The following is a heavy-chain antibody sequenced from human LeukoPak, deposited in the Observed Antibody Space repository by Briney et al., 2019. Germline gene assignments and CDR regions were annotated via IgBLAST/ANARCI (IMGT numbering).Heavy chain of an antibody. Sequence: ASVKVSCKASGYTFSSYAIQWVRQAPGQRLEWMGWINAGNGDTKYSQRFQGRVTITRDTSANTAYMELSSLRSEDTAVYYCARDLSEYYYDSTDAFYFDYWGQGTLVTVSS. V-gene: IGHV1-3*01. CDR3: ARDLSEYYYDSTDAFYFDY. CDR1: GYTFSSYA. J-gene: IGHJ4*02. CDR2: INAGNGDT. D-gene: IGHD3-22*01.